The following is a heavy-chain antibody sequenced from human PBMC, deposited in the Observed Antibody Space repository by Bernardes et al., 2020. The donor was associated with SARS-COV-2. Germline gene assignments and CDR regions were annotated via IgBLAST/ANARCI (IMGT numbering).Heavy chain of an antibody. CDR1: GFIFSSCD. V-gene: IGHV3-23*01. CDR3: AKDLGGGEAPDWFDP. CDR2: ISGSGGRT. J-gene: IGHJ5*02. Sequence: GGSLRLSCAGSGFIFSSCDMTWVRQAPGKGLEWVSSISGSGGRTYYEDSVKGRFTISRDNSKNTLELQMNNLRVEDTAVYYCAKDLGGGEAPDWFDPRGQGILVTVSS. D-gene: IGHD6-25*01.